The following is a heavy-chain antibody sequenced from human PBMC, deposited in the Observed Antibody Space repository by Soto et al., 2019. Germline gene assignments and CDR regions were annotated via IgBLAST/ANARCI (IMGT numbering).Heavy chain of an antibody. V-gene: IGHV3-66*01. D-gene: IGHD1-1*01. CDR2: IFSNGDT. CDR1: GFTVSNNY. CDR3: SRDGTYNWV. J-gene: IGHJ4*02. Sequence: ELQLVASGGGLVQPGGPLRLSCAATGFTVSNNYVRWVRQAPGKGLEWVSLIFSNGDTRYADSVKGRFTISRDSSSNTLYLQRTSLRVEYTVVYYCSRDGTYNWVGGQGIHVTVSS.